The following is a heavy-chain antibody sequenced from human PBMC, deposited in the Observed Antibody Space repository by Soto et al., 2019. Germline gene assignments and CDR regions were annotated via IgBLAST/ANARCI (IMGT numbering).Heavy chain of an antibody. D-gene: IGHD3-10*01. CDR2: IYLDDDE. V-gene: IGHV2-5*02. Sequence: ITLKESGPTLVKPTQTLTLTCTFSGFSLNTGGVGVGWVRQPRGKAMEWLALIYLDDDERYRPSLRSRLNITKDTISNQVVLTLTNMDPEDTSTYYCVRNWRYYGGDYYYGMDAWGQGTTVTVSS. CDR3: VRNWRYYGGDYYYGMDA. CDR1: GFSLNTGGVG. J-gene: IGHJ6*02.